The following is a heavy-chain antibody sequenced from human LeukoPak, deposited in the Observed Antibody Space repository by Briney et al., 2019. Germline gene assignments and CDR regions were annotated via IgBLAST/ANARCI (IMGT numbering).Heavy chain of an antibody. CDR2: ISGSGGST. CDR1: GFTFSSYA. V-gene: IGHV3-23*01. Sequence: GGSLRLSCAASGFTFSSYAVSWVRQAPGRGLEWVSAISGSGGSTYYADSVKGRFTISRDNSKNTLYLQMNSLRAEDTAVYYCARAAGVPDYGDYDGNWFDPWGQGTLVTVSS. J-gene: IGHJ5*02. CDR3: ARAAGVPDYGDYDGNWFDP. D-gene: IGHD4-17*01.